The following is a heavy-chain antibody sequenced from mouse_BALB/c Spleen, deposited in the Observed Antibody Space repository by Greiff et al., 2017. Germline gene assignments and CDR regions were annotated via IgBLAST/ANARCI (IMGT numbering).Heavy chain of an antibody. V-gene: IGHV4-1*02. CDR3: ARQFITTVDRYFDV. CDR1: GFAFSRYW. J-gene: IGHJ1*01. CDR2: INPDSSTI. D-gene: IGHD1-1*01. Sequence: EVKLMESGGGLVQPGGSLKLSCAASGFAFSRYWMSWVRQAPGKGLEWIGGINPDSSTINYTPSLKDKFIISRDNAKNTLYLQMSKVRSEDTALYYCARQFITTVDRYFDVWGAGTTVTVSS.